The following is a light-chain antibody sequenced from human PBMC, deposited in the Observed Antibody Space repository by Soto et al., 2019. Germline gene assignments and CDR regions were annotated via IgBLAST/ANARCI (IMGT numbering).Light chain of an antibody. CDR3: SSYTSSSTYVV. Sequence: QSALTQPASVSGSPGRSITLPCTGSTSDVRGYNYVSWYQQHPGKAPKLIIYEVSNRPSGVSDRFSGSKSGNTASLTISGLQAEDEANYYCSSYTSSSTYVVFGGGTKLTV. V-gene: IGLV2-14*01. CDR2: EVS. J-gene: IGLJ2*01. CDR1: TSDVRGYNY.